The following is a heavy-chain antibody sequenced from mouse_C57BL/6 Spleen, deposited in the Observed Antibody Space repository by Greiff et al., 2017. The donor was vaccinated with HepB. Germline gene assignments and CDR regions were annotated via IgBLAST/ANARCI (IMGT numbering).Heavy chain of an antibody. CDR3: AREEYDYDWYFDV. CDR2: INPNNGGT. CDR1: GYTFTDYY. Sequence: VQLQQSGPELVKPGASVKISCKASGYTFTDYYMNWVKQSHGKSLEWIGDINPNNGGTSYNQKFKGKATLTVDKSSSTAYMELRSLTSEDSAVYYCAREEYDYDWYFDVWGTGTTVTVSS. D-gene: IGHD2-4*01. J-gene: IGHJ1*03. V-gene: IGHV1-26*01.